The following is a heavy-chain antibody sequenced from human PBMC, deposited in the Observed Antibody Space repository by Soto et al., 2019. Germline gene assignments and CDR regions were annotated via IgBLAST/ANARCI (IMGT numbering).Heavy chain of an antibody. V-gene: IGHV1-46*01. J-gene: IGHJ5*02. D-gene: IGHD6-13*01. CDR3: ARDFISSSWTNNWFDP. Sequence: SVKVTCKDSGYTLTSYYMHWVRQAPGQGLEWMGIINPSGGSTSYAQKFQGRVTMTRDTSTSTVYMELSSLRSEDTAVYYCARDFISSSWTNNWFDPWGQGTLVTVSS. CDR2: INPSGGST. CDR1: GYTLTSYY.